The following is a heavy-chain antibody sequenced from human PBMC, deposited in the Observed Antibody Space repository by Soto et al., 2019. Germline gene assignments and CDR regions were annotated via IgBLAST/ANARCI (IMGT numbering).Heavy chain of an antibody. CDR1: GDSVGSASYY. CDR3: ARDIRGYSRAFDY. CDR2: ISATGST. J-gene: IGHJ4*02. V-gene: IGHV4-61*03. Sequence: SETLSLTCTVSGDSVGSASYYWTWIRQPPGEGLEWIGYISATGSTNYNPSLKSRLTISVDTSKNHFSLRLTSVTAADTAVYYCARDIRGYSRAFDYWGQGTLVNVSS. D-gene: IGHD5-18*01.